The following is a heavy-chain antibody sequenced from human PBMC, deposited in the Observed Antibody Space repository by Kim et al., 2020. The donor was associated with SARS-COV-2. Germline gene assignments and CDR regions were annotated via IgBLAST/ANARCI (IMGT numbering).Heavy chain of an antibody. J-gene: IGHJ4*02. CDR2: VGTANGNT. V-gene: IGHV1-3*04. CDR1: GYTFTSHA. CDR3: VREEHWPYDGRTD. Sequence: ASVKVSCKASGYTFTSHAIHWVRQAPGQRLEWMGWVGTANGNTDYLQKFRDRLSITRDTSASTAYMELSSLISEDTAVYYCVREEHWPYDGRTDWGQGTLVTVSS. D-gene: IGHD3-16*01.